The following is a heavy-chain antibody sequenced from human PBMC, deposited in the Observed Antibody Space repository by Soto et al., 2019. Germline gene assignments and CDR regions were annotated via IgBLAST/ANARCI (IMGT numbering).Heavy chain of an antibody. J-gene: IGHJ4*02. CDR3: ATELCGYNCEQWLARFDY. CDR2: LYSGGRT. D-gene: IGHD6-19*01. Sequence: QLGGSLRLSCAASGFTVSSNYMNWVRQTPGKGLEWVSVLYSGGRTFYADSVKGRSTISRDNSKNTLYLQMNSLRAEDTAVYYCATELCGYNCEQWLARFDYWGQGTLVTVSS. V-gene: IGHV3-53*01. CDR1: GFTVSSNY.